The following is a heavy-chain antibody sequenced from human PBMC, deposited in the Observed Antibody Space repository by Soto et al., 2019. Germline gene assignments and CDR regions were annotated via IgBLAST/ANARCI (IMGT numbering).Heavy chain of an antibody. D-gene: IGHD6-25*01. CDR3: ATDMYFITAAGGGIDD. Sequence: EVQLVESGGGLVQPGRSLRLSCAASGFTFDDNAMHWVRQSPGKGLEWVSGISWNSGTIAYADSVKGRFTIARDNAKNSLYLQMKSLRVEDTALYYCATDMYFITAAGGGIDDWGQGTLVTVSS. CDR1: GFTFDDNA. V-gene: IGHV3-9*01. J-gene: IGHJ4*02. CDR2: ISWNSGTI.